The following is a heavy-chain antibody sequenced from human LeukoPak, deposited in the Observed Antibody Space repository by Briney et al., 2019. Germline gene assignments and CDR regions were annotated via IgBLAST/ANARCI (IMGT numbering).Heavy chain of an antibody. J-gene: IGHJ4*02. CDR3: ARHDPRGEPARLGFFDY. CDR1: GASINSYY. CDR2: ISYSGST. D-gene: IGHD6-6*01. Sequence: PSETLSLTCAVSGASINSYYWNWIRQPPGKGLEWIGYISYSGSTNYNPSLKSRVTISVDTSKNQFSLNLSSVTAADTAVYYCARHDPRGEPARLGFFDYWGQGTLVTVSS. V-gene: IGHV4-59*08.